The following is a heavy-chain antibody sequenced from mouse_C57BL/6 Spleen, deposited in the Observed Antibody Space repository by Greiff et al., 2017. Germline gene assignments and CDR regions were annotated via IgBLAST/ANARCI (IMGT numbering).Heavy chain of an antibody. CDR2: IHPNSGST. CDR1: GYTFTSYW. Sequence: QVQLQQPGAELVKPGASVKLSCKASGYTFTSYWMHWVKQRPGQGLEWIGMIHPNSGSTNNNEKFKSKATLTVDKSSSTAYMQLSSLTSEDSAVYYCARAGSSLYYAMDYWGQGTSVTVSS. CDR3: ARAGSSLYYAMDY. V-gene: IGHV1-64*01. D-gene: IGHD1-1*01. J-gene: IGHJ4*01.